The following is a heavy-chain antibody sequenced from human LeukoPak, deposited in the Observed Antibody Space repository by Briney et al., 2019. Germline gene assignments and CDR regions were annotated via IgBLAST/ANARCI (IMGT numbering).Heavy chain of an antibody. D-gene: IGHD6-13*01. CDR2: IHPRDSDA. V-gene: IGHV5-51*01. CDR1: GYSFTSYW. J-gene: IGHJ4*02. Sequence: GESLKISCKGSGYSFTSYWIGWVRQMPGQGLEWMGTIHPRDSDARYSPSFQGQVTISADKSISTAFLQWSSLKASDTAVYYCAKVGPSSSSDYWGQGTLVTVSS. CDR3: AKVGPSSSSDY.